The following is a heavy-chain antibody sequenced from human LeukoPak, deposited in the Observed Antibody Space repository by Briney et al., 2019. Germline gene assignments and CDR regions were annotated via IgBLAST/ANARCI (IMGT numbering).Heavy chain of an antibody. D-gene: IGHD4-11*01. Sequence: EGSLRLSCAASGFTFSSYVMSWVRQAPGKGLEWVSVIGTSGGSTIYADSVKGRFTISRDDSKNTLYLQLNSLRAEDTAVYYCARRNNYCGDYWGQGTLVTVSS. V-gene: IGHV3-23*01. J-gene: IGHJ4*02. CDR1: GFTFSSYV. CDR2: IGTSGGST. CDR3: ARRNNYCGDY.